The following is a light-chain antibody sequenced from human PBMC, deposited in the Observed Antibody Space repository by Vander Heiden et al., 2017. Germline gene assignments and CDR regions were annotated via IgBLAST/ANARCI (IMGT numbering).Light chain of an antibody. CDR1: SSNIGAGYG. V-gene: IGLV1-40*01. J-gene: IGLJ2*01. CDR2: GNT. Sequence: QSVLTQPPSVSGAPGQRIIISCTGRSSNIGAGYGVHWYQQLPGTAPKLLIYGNTNRPSGVPDRFSGSKSGTSASLAITGLQAEDEADYYCQSYDSSLSVVFGGGTKLTV. CDR3: QSYDSSLSVV.